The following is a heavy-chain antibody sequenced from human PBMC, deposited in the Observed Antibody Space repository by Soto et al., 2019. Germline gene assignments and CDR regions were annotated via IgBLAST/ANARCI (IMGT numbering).Heavy chain of an antibody. Sequence: EVQLLESGGGLVQPGGSLRLLCAASGFSFSNHAMSWVRQAPGKGLEWVSAIGGSGGMTYYADSVRGRFTISRDNSKNMLYLQMNSLRAEDTAVYYCAEEGSLTAALNHWGQGTLVTVSS. CDR1: GFSFSNHA. J-gene: IGHJ5*02. CDR2: IGGSGGMT. D-gene: IGHD6-13*01. V-gene: IGHV3-23*01. CDR3: AEEGSLTAALNH.